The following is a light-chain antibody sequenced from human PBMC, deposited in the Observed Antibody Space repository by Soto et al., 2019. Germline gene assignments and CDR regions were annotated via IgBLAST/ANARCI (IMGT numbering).Light chain of an antibody. J-gene: IGKJ1*01. V-gene: IGKV3-20*01. Sequence: WMQSDGTLSLYQEGIDLGSRRTSQSVSSSYLAWYQQKPGQAPRLLIYGASSRAIGIPDRFSGSGSGTDFTLTFSRLEPQDFAVYYCELYGSAPRTFAQGTKVDIK. CDR2: GAS. CDR1: QSVSSSY. CDR3: ELYGSAPRT.